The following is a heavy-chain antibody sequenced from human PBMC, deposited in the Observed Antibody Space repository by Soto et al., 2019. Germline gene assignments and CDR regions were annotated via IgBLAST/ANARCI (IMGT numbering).Heavy chain of an antibody. V-gene: IGHV3-30-3*01. D-gene: IGHD3-3*01. CDR2: ISFDGSNK. Sequence: QVQLVESGGGVVQTGRSLRLSCAASGFTFSSYTMHWVRQAPGKGLEWVAVISFDGSNKYYADSVKGRFTISRDNSKNTLYLQMNSLRAEDTAVYYCATVHQREWKIGYCYYGMDVWGQGTTVTVSS. CDR3: ATVHQREWKIGYCYYGMDV. CDR1: GFTFSSYT. J-gene: IGHJ6*02.